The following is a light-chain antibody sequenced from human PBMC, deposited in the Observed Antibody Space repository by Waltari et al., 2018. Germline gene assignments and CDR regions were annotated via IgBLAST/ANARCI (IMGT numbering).Light chain of an antibody. CDR3: CTYVGRTTFHVT. CDR2: EDN. Sequence: QSALTQPAPVSGSPGQSLTISCTGTLSAVGPYQLVSCSQPHPGKAPKLIIYEDNKRPSGVSDRLSGSKSGNTASLTISGLQAEDEADYYCCTYVGRTTFHVTFGGGTKLTVL. V-gene: IGLV2-23*02. J-gene: IGLJ2*01. CDR1: LSAVGPYQL.